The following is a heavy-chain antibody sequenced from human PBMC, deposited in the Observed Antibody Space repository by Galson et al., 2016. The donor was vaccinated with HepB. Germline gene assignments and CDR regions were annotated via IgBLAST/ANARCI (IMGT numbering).Heavy chain of an antibody. Sequence: SYISSSGSTIYYEDSVKGRFTISRDNAKNSLYLQMNSLRAEDTAVYYCARIGSSCSGGTCYRTALGYWGQGTLVTVSS. CDR3: ARIGSSCSGGTCYRTALGY. D-gene: IGHD2-15*01. V-gene: IGHV3-11*04. CDR2: ISSSGSTI. J-gene: IGHJ4*02.